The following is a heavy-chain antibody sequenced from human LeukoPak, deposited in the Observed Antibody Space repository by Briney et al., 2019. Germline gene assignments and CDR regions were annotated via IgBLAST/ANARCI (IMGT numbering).Heavy chain of an antibody. D-gene: IGHD5-18*01. J-gene: IGHJ4*02. CDR1: GFTFSSFT. CDR2: ISGSGTNT. CDR3: AKDNSYGNFDY. V-gene: IGHV3-23*01. Sequence: GGSLRLSCAASGFTFSSFTMSWVRRAPGKGLEWVSAISGSGTNTYYADFVKGRFTISRDNSKNTLYLQMNSPRAEDTAVYYCAKDNSYGNFDYWGQGTLVTVSS.